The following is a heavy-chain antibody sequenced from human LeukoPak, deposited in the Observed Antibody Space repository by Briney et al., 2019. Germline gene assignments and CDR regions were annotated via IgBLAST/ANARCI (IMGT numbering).Heavy chain of an antibody. CDR3: ARRNPGSGYAFDA. V-gene: IGHV1-8*01. J-gene: IGHJ4*02. D-gene: IGHD3-3*01. CDR1: GYTFTNYD. CDR2: VNPHSGNT. Sequence: ASVKVSCKASGYTFTNYDIKWVRQTTGQGVEWMGWVNPHSGNTGYEQRFQGRVTMARSTYISTAYMELSSLTSEDTAVYYCARRNPGSGYAFDAWGQGSLVTVSS.